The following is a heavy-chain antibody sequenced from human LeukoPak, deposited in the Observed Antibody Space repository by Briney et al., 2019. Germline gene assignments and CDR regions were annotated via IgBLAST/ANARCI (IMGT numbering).Heavy chain of an antibody. V-gene: IGHV3-30*18. CDR3: AKDSNDYDSSGYYYGSDY. CDR2: ISYDGSNK. Sequence: GGSPRLSCAASGFTFSSYGMHWVRQAPGKGLEWVAIISYDGSNKYYADSVKGRFTISRDNFKNTLYLQMNSLRAEDTAVYYCAKDSNDYDSSGYYYGSDYWGQGTLVTVSS. J-gene: IGHJ4*02. D-gene: IGHD3-22*01. CDR1: GFTFSSYG.